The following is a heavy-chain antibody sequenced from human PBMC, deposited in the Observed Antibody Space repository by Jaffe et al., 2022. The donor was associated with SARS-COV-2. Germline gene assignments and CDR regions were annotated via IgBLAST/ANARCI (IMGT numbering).Heavy chain of an antibody. J-gene: IGHJ6*03. CDR2: ISYDGSNK. Sequence: QVQLVESGGGVVQPGRSLRLSCAASGFTFSSYAMYWVRQAPGKGLEWVVLISYDGSNKYYADSVKGRFTISRDNSKNTLYLQMNSLRAADTAVYYCARDPIAPAGTTYSYYYMDVWGKGTTVTVSS. CDR3: ARDPIAPAGTTYSYYYMDV. V-gene: IGHV3-30*04. D-gene: IGHD6-13*01. CDR1: GFTFSSYA.